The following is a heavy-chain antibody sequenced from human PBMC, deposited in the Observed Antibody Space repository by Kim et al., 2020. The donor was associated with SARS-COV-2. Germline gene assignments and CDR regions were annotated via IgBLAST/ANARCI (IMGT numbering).Heavy chain of an antibody. J-gene: IGHJ6*02. Sequence: GGSLRLSCAASGFTFSSYAMSWVRQAPGKGLEWVSAISGSGGSTYYADSVKGRFTISRDNSKNTLYLQMNSLRAEDTAVYYCAKGALYSSSWFPDLYYYYGMDVWGQGTTVTVSS. D-gene: IGHD6-13*01. CDR2: ISGSGGST. V-gene: IGHV3-23*01. CDR1: GFTFSSYA. CDR3: AKGALYSSSWFPDLYYYYGMDV.